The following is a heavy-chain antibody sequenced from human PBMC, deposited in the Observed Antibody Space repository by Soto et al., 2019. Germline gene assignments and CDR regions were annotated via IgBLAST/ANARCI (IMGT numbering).Heavy chain of an antibody. CDR1: GYTFTRNG. D-gene: IGHD6-19*01. CDR3: ASAAVTGTAGLDF. J-gene: IGHJ4*02. V-gene: IGHV1-18*01. Sequence: ASVKFSCKASGYTFTRNGIGWVRQAPGQGLEWMGWISTYNGNTNYAEKFQGRVTMTRDTSISTAYMELSRLTSDDTAVYYCASAAVTGTAGLDFWGQGTQVTVSS. CDR2: ISTYNGNT.